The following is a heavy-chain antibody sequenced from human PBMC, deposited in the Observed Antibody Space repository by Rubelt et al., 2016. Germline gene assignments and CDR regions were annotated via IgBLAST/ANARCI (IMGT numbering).Heavy chain of an antibody. CDR2: VYYSGNT. CDR1: GGSISSSNW. V-gene: IGHV4-4*02. Sequence: QVQLQESGPGLVKPSGTLSLTCAVSGGSISSSNWWSWVRQPPGKGLEWIGYVYYSGNTNYKPSLKGRVTISIDRSKTQCSLKLSSVTATETAVYYCAKVVPGSPEVFYYMDVWGKGTTVTVSS. CDR3: AKVVPGSPEVFYYMDV. D-gene: IGHD2-2*01. J-gene: IGHJ6*03.